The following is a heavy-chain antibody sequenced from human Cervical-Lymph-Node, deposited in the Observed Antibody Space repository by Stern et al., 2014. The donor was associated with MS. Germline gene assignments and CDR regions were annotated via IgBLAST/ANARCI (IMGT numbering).Heavy chain of an antibody. Sequence: QVQLVQSGAEVKKPGASVKVSSKASGYTFTSYAMHWVRQAPGQRLEWMGWMNAGNGNTKYYQKFQGRVTITRDTSASTAYMELSSLRSEDTAVYYCARWPLRYFDWLPMYGMDVWGQGTTVTVSS. CDR2: MNAGNGNT. J-gene: IGHJ6*02. CDR3: ARWPLRYFDWLPMYGMDV. D-gene: IGHD3-9*01. CDR1: GYTFTSYA. V-gene: IGHV1-3*01.